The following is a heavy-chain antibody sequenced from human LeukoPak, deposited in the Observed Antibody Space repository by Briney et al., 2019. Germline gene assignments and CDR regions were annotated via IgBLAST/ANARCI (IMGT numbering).Heavy chain of an antibody. V-gene: IGHV4-59*08. D-gene: IGHD2-2*01. J-gene: IGHJ4*02. CDR1: GGSISNHY. Sequence: YPSETLSLTCTVSGGSISNHYWNWIRQPPGKGLEWIGYIYYSGSTHYSPSLKSRVTISVDRSKNQFSLKLSSVTAEDTAVYYCARQVECSTTSCYVYFDNWGQGTLVTVSS. CDR3: ARQVECSTTSCYVYFDN. CDR2: IYYSGST.